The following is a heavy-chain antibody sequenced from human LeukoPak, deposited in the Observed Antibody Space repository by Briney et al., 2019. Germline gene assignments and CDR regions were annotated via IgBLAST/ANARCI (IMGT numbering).Heavy chain of an antibody. CDR1: GYTFTSYD. V-gene: IGHV1-8*01. CDR2: MNPNSGNT. J-gene: IGHJ4*02. Sequence: ASVKVSCKASGYTFTSYDINWVRQATGQGREWMGWMNPNSGNTGYAQKFQGRVTMTRNTSISTAYMELSSLRSEDTAVYYCARTHSGYATRGYFDYWGQGTLVTVSS. CDR3: ARTHSGYATRGYFDY. D-gene: IGHD5-12*01.